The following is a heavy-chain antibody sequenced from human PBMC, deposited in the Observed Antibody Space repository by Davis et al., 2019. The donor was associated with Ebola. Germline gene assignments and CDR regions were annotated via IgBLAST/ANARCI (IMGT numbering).Heavy chain of an antibody. Sequence: GESLKISCAASGFSFSTYGMHWVRQAPGKGLEWVAVIPYDGNYKNYVDSVKGRFTISRDNSDNTLFLQMNSLRAEDTAVYYCAQEFCSHSGSYCTYFDRWGQGTLVTVSS. J-gene: IGHJ4*02. CDR2: IPYDGNYK. V-gene: IGHV3-30*18. CDR1: GFSFSTYG. CDR3: AQEFCSHSGSYCTYFDR. D-gene: IGHD3-10*01.